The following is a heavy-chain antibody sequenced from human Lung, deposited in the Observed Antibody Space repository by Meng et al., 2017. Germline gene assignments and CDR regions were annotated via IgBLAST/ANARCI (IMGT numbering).Heavy chain of an antibody. D-gene: IGHD6-6*01. V-gene: IGHV1-18*01. CDR3: AASTSIAGSPFNY. CDR2: ISAYNGNT. Sequence: QVQLWWSWVGVKRPGASVKVSCKASGYTFNSDGISWVRQAPRQGLEWMGWISAYNGNTNYAQKLQGRVTMTTDTSTSTAYMELRSLRSDDTAVYYCAASTSIAGSPFNYWGQGTLVTVSS. CDR1: GYTFNSDG. J-gene: IGHJ4*02.